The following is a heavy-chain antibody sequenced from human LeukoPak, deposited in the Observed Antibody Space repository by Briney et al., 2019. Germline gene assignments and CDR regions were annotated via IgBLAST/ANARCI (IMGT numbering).Heavy chain of an antibody. CDR3: TPFDY. CDR2: MRSKANSYAT. J-gene: IGHJ4*02. Sequence: GRSLRLSCAASGFTFSGSAMQGVRQASGKRQERVGRMRSKANSYATAYAASVKGRFTIPRDDSKNTAYLQMSSLKTEDTAVYYCTPFDYWGQGTLVTVS. V-gene: IGHV3-73*01. CDR1: GFTFSGSA.